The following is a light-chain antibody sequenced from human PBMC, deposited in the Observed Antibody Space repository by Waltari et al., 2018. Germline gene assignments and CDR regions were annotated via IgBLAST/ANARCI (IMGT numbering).Light chain of an antibody. J-gene: IGLJ3*02. CDR1: SSDVGFYNL. V-gene: IGLV2-23*02. CDR2: EVI. Sequence: QSALTQPASVSGSPGQSITLSCTGTSSDVGFYNLVSWYQQHPDKAPKLIVYEVIERPSGVSNRFSGSKSGNTASLTISGLQAEDEADYYCCSYAGRNIWVFGGGTKLTVL. CDR3: CSYAGRNIWV.